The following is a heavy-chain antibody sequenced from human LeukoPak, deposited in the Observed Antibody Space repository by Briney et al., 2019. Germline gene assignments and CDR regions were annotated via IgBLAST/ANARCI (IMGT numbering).Heavy chain of an antibody. Sequence: GGSLRLSCATSGFSFSNTGMTWVRQAPDRGLEWVSTISPTGEGTHYADSVKGRFTISRDNSKNTLSLFMDSLRADDTATYYCARDAGGAWPFDYWGQGTRVIVSS. CDR1: GFSFSNTG. D-gene: IGHD4-17*01. V-gene: IGHV3-23*01. CDR3: ARDAGGAWPFDY. J-gene: IGHJ4*02. CDR2: ISPTGEGT.